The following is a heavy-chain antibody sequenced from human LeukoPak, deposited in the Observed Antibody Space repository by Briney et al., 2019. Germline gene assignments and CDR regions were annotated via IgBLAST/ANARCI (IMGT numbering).Heavy chain of an antibody. V-gene: IGHV3-30*04. Sequence: GRSLRLSCAASGFTFSTYTMHWVRQAPGKGLEWVAVISYDGSLKYCADSVKGRFTISRDNSKNTAFLQMNRLRAEDTAVYYCARGDYYGSGSYWYYFDYWGQGTLVTVSS. CDR3: ARGDYYGSGSYWYYFDY. CDR1: GFTFSTYT. CDR2: ISYDGSLK. D-gene: IGHD3-10*01. J-gene: IGHJ4*02.